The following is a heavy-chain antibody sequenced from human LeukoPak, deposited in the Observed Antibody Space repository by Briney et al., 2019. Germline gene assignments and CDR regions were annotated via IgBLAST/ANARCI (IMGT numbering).Heavy chain of an antibody. CDR3: AKDGGDDSSGYYSDY. CDR2: ISASGGRT. V-gene: IGHV3-23*01. J-gene: IGHJ4*02. D-gene: IGHD3-22*01. Sequence: GGSLRLSCAASGFTFSSYDMSWVRQAPGKGLEWVSAISASGGRTYYADSVKGRFTISRDNSKNTMYQQMNSLGAEDTAVYYCAKDGGDDSSGYYSDYWGQGTLVTVSS. CDR1: GFTFSSYD.